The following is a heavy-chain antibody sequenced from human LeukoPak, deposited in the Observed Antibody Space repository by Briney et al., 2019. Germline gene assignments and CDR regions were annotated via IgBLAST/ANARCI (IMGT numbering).Heavy chain of an antibody. CDR3: GDLGSAGTDH. D-gene: IGHD3-10*01. CDR2: IRNKANGYTT. Sequence: QSGGSLRLSCAASGFTFSPHYMDWVRQSPGQGLEWVGLIRNKANGYTTIYAASVEGRFTISRDDSKNSVYLQMDSLKTEDTAVYYCGDLGSAGTDHWGQGTLVTVSS. CDR1: GFTFSPHY. J-gene: IGHJ4*02. V-gene: IGHV3-72*01.